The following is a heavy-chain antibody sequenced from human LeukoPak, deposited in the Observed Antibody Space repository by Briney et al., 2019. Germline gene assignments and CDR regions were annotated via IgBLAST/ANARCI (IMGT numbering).Heavy chain of an antibody. V-gene: IGHV3-20*04. CDR1: RLIFDDYG. J-gene: IGHJ4*02. Sequence: GGSLRLSCAASRLIFDDYGMNWVRQAPGKGLEWVSGINWNGGSTGYADSVKGRFTISRDNSKNTLYLQMDSLRAEDTAVYYCAKDIRSLVGGSYSPLDYWGQGTLVTVSS. CDR2: INWNGGST. CDR3: AKDIRSLVGGSYSPLDY. D-gene: IGHD1-26*01.